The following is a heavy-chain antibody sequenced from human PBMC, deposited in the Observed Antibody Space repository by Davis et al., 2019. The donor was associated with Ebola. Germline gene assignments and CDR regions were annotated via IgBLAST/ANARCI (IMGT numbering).Heavy chain of an antibody. V-gene: IGHV1-46*02. J-gene: IGHJ5*02. D-gene: IGHD4-23*01. CDR1: GYTFNIYH. Sequence: ASVQVSCKASGYTFNIYHVHWVRQAPGQGLEWMGIINPSGDSTSYAQTFQGRLNVTRDTSTSTVYMELTSLTSDDTAVYYCAGDYGGQVNWFDPWGQGTLVTVSS. CDR2: INPSGDST. CDR3: AGDYGGQVNWFDP.